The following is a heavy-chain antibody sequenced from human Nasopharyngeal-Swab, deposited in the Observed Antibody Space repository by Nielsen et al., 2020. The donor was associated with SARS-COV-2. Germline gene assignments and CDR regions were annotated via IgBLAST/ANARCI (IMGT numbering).Heavy chain of an antibody. CDR2: ISGSGGST. J-gene: IGHJ4*02. CDR1: GFTFSSYA. V-gene: IGHV3-23*01. D-gene: IGHD1-26*01. Sequence: LSLTCAASGFTFSSYAMSWVRQAPGKGLEWVSAISGSGGSTYYADSVKGRSTISRDNSKNTLYLQMNSLRAEDTAVYYCAKDSVFRVGVTSYFDYWGQGTLVTVSS. CDR3: AKDSVFRVGVTSYFDY.